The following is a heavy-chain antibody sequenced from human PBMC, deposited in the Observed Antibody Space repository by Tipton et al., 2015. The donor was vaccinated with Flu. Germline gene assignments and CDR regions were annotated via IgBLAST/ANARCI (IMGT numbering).Heavy chain of an antibody. CDR2: ISWNSGSI. D-gene: IGHD6-6*01. J-gene: IGHJ3*02. CDR1: GFTFDDYA. Sequence: SLRLSCAASGFTFDDYAMHWVRQAPGKGLEWVSGISWNSGSIGYADSVKGRFTISRDNAKNSLYMQMNSLRAEDTALYYGAKDSNWQLVWFGAFDIWGQGTMVTVSS. CDR3: AKDSNWQLVWFGAFDI. V-gene: IGHV3-9*01.